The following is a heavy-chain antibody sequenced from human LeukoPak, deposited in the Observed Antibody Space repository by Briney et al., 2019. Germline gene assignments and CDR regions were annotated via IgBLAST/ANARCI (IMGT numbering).Heavy chain of an antibody. Sequence: SETLSLTCTVSGGSISSYYWSWIRQPPGKGLEWIGYIYYSGSTNYNPSLKSRGTISVETSKNEFSLKLRSVTAADTAVYYCARVTGYRIEDYFDYWGQGTLVTVSS. CDR2: IYYSGST. J-gene: IGHJ4*02. CDR1: GGSISSYY. D-gene: IGHD6-13*01. V-gene: IGHV4-59*01. CDR3: ARVTGYRIEDYFDY.